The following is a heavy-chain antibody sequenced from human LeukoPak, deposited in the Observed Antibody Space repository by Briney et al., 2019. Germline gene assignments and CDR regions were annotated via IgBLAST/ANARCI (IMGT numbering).Heavy chain of an antibody. CDR1: GFTFSSYA. V-gene: IGHV3-30*04. D-gene: IGHD3-16*01. CDR2: ISYDGSNK. J-gene: IGHJ4*02. CDR3: AREGVVSRHFDY. Sequence: GGSLRLSCAASGFTFSSYAMHWVCQAPGKGLEWVAVISYDGSNKYYADSVKGRFTISRDNSKNTLYLQMNSLRAEDTAVYYCAREGVVSRHFDYWGQGTLVTSPQ.